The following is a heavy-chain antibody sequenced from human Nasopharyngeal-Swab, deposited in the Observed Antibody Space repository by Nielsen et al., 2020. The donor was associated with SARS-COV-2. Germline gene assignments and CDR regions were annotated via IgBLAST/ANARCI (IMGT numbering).Heavy chain of an antibody. CDR3: AKDITAAGTRFFDY. CDR2: ISASGGST. D-gene: IGHD6-13*01. V-gene: IGHV3-23*01. J-gene: IGHJ4*02. Sequence: WIRQPPGKGLEWVSAISASGGSTYYADSVKGRFTISRDNSKNTLYLQMNSLRAEDTAVYHCAKDITAAGTRFFDYWGQGTLVTVSS.